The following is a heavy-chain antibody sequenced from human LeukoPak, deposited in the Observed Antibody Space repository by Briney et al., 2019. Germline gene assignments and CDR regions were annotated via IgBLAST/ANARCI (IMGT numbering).Heavy chain of an antibody. D-gene: IGHD3-9*01. CDR3: AKYYDILTGYLYPDY. CDR2: ISGSGGST. Sequence: GGSLRLSCAASGFTFSHYAMSWVRQAAARGLAWVSAISGSGGSTYYADSVKGRFTISRDNSKNTLYLQMNSLRAEDTAVYYCAKYYDILTGYLYPDYWGQGTLVTVSS. J-gene: IGHJ4*02. CDR1: GFTFSHYA. V-gene: IGHV3-23*01.